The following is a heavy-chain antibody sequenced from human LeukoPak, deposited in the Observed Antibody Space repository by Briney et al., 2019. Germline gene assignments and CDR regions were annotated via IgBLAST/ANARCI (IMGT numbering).Heavy chain of an antibody. V-gene: IGHV3-21*01. D-gene: IGHD5-18*01. CDR1: GFTFSSYS. J-gene: IGHJ4*02. CDR2: ISSSRSYI. CDR3: AREGLYNYGYVYGY. Sequence: PGGSLRLSCAASGFTFSSYSMHWVRQSPGKGLEWVSSISSSRSYIYYTVSLKGRFTISRDNAKKSLYLQMNSLRAEDTAVYFCAREGLYNYGYVYGYWGQGTLVTVSS.